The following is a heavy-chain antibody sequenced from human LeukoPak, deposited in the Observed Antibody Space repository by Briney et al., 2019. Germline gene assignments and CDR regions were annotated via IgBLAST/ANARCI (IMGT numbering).Heavy chain of an antibody. CDR2: IYYSGHT. CDR3: ARDRSSWGLDC. J-gene: IGHJ4*02. Sequence: SQTLSLTCTVSGVSITSGGYYWSWIRQHPGKGLEWIGYIYYSGHTYSTPSLKSRVTISVDTSKNQFSLKLTSLTAADTAVYYCARDRSSWGLDCWGQGTLVTVSS. D-gene: IGHD7-27*01. V-gene: IGHV4-31*03. CDR1: GVSITSGGYY.